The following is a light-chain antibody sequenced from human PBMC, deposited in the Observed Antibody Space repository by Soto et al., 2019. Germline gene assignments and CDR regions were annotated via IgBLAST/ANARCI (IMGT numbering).Light chain of an antibody. V-gene: IGKV3-11*01. J-gene: IGKJ4*01. CDR1: QSVGSY. CDR3: QQRTNWPPVT. CDR2: DAS. Sequence: EIVLTQSPATLSLSPGERATLSCRASQSVGSYLAWYQQKPGQAPRLLIYDASTRATGIPARFSGSGSGTDFTLTISSLEPEDFAVYCCQQRTNWPPVTFGGGTKVEIK.